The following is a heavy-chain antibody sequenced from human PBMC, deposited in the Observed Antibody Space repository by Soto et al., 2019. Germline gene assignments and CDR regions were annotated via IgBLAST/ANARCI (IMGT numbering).Heavy chain of an antibody. V-gene: IGHV5-51*01. CDR1: GYSFTTYW. J-gene: IGHJ6*04. D-gene: IGHD6-13*01. CDR3: ARTSAAGKYYYGMDV. Sequence: GESLKISCKASGYSFTTYWIGWVRQMPGKGLEWMGIIYPGDSDTRYSPSFQGQVTISADKSISTAYLQWSSLKASDTAMYYCARTSAAGKYYYGMDVWGKGTTVTVSS. CDR2: IYPGDSDT.